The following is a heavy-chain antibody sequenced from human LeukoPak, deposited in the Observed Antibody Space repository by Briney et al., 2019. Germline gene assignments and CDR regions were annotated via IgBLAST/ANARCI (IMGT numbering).Heavy chain of an antibody. CDR2: IYTSGST. CDR1: GGSISSYY. Sequence: PSETLSLTCTVSGGSISSYYWSWIRQPPGKGLEWIGYIYTSGSTNYNPSLKSRVTISVDTSENQFSLKLSSVTAADTAVYYCARQQQPSRFDYWGQGTLVTVSS. V-gene: IGHV4-4*09. D-gene: IGHD6-13*01. J-gene: IGHJ4*02. CDR3: ARQQQPSRFDY.